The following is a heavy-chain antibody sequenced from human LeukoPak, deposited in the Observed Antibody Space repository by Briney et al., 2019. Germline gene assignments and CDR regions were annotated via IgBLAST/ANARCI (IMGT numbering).Heavy chain of an antibody. CDR2: IDPSESYT. D-gene: IGHD3-10*01. V-gene: IGHV5-10-1*01. CDR3: ASLGGDMFHAWTPPGFDY. Sequence: GESRQISCKGSGSRFTSYWISWARQLPGKGLEWMGGIDPSESYTNYSPSFQGHVTISADKSISTAYLQWSSLKASDTAMYYCASLGGDMFHAWTPPGFDYWGQGTLVTVSS. J-gene: IGHJ4*02. CDR1: GSRFTSYW.